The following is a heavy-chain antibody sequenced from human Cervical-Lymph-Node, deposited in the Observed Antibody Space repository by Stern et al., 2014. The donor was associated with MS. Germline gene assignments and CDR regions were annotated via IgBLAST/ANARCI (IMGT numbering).Heavy chain of an antibody. J-gene: IGHJ4*02. Sequence: QVQLVESGPGLVKPSETLSLTCAVSGGSISSRYWGWIRQPPGKGLEWIGLISHSGDTKYNPSLKRRVTTSLDTSKNHSSPKATSVAAADTAVYYCARLSTAVDFWGQGTLVTVSS. CDR2: ISHSGDT. V-gene: IGHV4-59*08. CDR3: ARLSTAVDF. CDR1: GGSISSRY.